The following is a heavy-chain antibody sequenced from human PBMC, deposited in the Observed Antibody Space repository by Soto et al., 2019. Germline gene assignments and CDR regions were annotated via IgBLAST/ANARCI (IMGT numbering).Heavy chain of an antibody. CDR3: ARERGAWEGVVSADYYYYGMDV. D-gene: IGHD3-3*01. J-gene: IGHJ6*02. V-gene: IGHV1-46*01. CDR1: GYTFTSYY. Sequence: ASVKVSCKASGYTFTSYYMHWVRQAPGQGLEWLGIINPSGGSTSYAQKFQGRVTMTRDKSTSTVYMELSSLKSEDTAVYYCARERGAWEGVVSADYYYYGMDVWGQGTTVTVSS. CDR2: INPSGGST.